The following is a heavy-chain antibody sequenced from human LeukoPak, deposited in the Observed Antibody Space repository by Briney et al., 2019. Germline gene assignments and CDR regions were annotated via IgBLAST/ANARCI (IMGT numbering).Heavy chain of an antibody. V-gene: IGHV3-23*01. CDR3: AKWGDYDFLTGYYDSDY. CDR2: VSGRDTST. J-gene: IGHJ4*02. D-gene: IGHD3-9*01. Sequence: QAGGSLRLSCAASGFTFSNYAMSWVRQAPGKGLEWVSAVSGRDTSTYYTDSVKGRFTISRGNSKNPLYLQMNSLSAEDTAIYYCAKWGDYDFLTGYYDSDYWGQGTLVTVSS. CDR1: GFTFSNYA.